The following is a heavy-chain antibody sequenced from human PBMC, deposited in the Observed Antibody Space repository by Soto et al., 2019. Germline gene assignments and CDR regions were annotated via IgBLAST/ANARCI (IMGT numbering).Heavy chain of an antibody. J-gene: IGHJ4*02. CDR3: VTGNSGPDY. D-gene: IGHD5-12*01. V-gene: IGHV3-74*01. CDR2: INSDGSIT. Sequence: EVQPVESGGGLVQPGGSLRLSCAASGFTFSSSWMYWVRQAPGKGLVWVSRINSDGSITTYADSVKGRFTISRDNAKNTLYLQMNSLGAEDTAVYYCVTGNSGPDYWGQGTLVTVSS. CDR1: GFTFSSSW.